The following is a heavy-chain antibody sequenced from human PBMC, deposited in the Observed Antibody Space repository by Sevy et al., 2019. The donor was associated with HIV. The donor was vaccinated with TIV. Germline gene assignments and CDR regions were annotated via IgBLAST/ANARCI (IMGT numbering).Heavy chain of an antibody. Sequence: SETLSLTCTVSGGSISSGDYYWSWIRQPPGKGLEWIGYIYYSGRTYYNPSLKSRVTISVDTSKNQFSLKLSSVTAADTAVYYCARDRRGVSSGYAHRAFDIWGQGTMVTVSS. V-gene: IGHV4-30-4*01. CDR2: IYYSGRT. D-gene: IGHD3-22*01. CDR3: ARDRRGVSSGYAHRAFDI. CDR1: GGSISSGDYY. J-gene: IGHJ3*02.